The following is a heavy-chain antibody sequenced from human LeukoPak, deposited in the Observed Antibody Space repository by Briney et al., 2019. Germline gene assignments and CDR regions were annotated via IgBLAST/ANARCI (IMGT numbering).Heavy chain of an antibody. CDR1: GFTFSDYY. V-gene: IGHV3-11*01. CDR2: ISSSGSTI. CDR3: ARDHQRRPGSYYSAFDI. Sequence: KSGGSLRLSCAASGFTFSDYYMSWIRQAPGKGLEWVSYISSSGSTIYYADSVKGRFTISRDNAKNSLYLHMNSLRAEDTAVYYCARDHQRRPGSYYSAFDIWGQGTMVTVSS. D-gene: IGHD3-10*01. J-gene: IGHJ3*02.